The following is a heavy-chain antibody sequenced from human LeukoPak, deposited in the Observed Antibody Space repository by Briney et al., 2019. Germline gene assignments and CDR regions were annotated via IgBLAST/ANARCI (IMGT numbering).Heavy chain of an antibody. CDR2: IGGSDGRT. Sequence: PGGSLRLSCAASGFTFSTYAMSWVRQAPGKGLEWVSLIGGSDGRTRYADSVKGRFTISRDNSKNTLYLQMNSLRAEDTAVYYCAKEGCSSTSCYKPYYYYYMDVWGKGTTVTVSS. D-gene: IGHD2-2*02. J-gene: IGHJ6*03. CDR3: AKEGCSSTSCYKPYYYYYMDV. CDR1: GFTFSTYA. V-gene: IGHV3-23*01.